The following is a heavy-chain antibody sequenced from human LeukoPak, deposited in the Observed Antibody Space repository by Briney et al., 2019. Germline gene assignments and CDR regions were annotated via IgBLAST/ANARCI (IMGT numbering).Heavy chain of an antibody. V-gene: IGHV3-13*04. Sequence: GGSLRLSCAASGFTFSSYDMHWVRQATGEGLEWVSAIGTAGDTYYPGSVKGRFTISRENAKNSLYLQMNSLRAGDTAVYYCARGPHGDRYYFDYWGQGTLVTVSS. CDR2: IGTAGDT. CDR3: ARGPHGDRYYFDY. D-gene: IGHD7-27*01. J-gene: IGHJ4*02. CDR1: GFTFSSYD.